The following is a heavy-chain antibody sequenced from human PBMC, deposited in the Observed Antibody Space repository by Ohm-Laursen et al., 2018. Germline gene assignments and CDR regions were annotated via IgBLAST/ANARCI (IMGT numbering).Heavy chain of an antibody. D-gene: IGHD2-21*02. CDR3: AKDASVVTAYYFDY. J-gene: IGHJ4*02. CDR1: GFTFSSYA. V-gene: IGHV3-23*01. Sequence: GSLRLSCTASGFTFSSYAMSWVRQAPGKGLEWVSAISGSGGSTYYAESVKGRFTISRDNSKNTLFLQMNSLRAEDTATYYCAKDASVVTAYYFDYWGQGTLVTVSS. CDR2: ISGSGGST.